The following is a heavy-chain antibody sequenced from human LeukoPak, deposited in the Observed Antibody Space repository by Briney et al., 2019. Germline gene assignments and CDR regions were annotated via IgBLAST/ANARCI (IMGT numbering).Heavy chain of an antibody. D-gene: IGHD2-15*01. CDR1: GFTFSSYE. V-gene: IGHV3-48*03. Sequence: PGGSLRLSCAASGFTFSSYEMNWVRQAPGRGLEWVSYISSSGSTIYYADSVRGRFTISRDNAKNTLYLQMNSLRADDTAVYFCARVAGYCSASTCYYYYMDVWGKGTAVTISS. J-gene: IGHJ6*03. CDR3: ARVAGYCSASTCYYYYMDV. CDR2: ISSSGSTI.